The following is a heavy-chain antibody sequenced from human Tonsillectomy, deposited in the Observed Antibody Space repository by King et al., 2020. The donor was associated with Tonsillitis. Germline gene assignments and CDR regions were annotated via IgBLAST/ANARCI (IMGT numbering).Heavy chain of an antibody. CDR2: IYPGDSDT. CDR1: GYSFDIYW. D-gene: IGHD2-15*01. CDR3: ARRKCSGGTCVLNGYDS. J-gene: IGHJ5*01. Sequence: QLVQSGGEVKKPGESLKISCKGFGYSFDIYWIAWVRQTPEKGLEWLGIIYPGDSDTRYSPSFQGQVTISADKTVNTAYLQWSSLTASDTAKYYCARRKCSGGTCVLNGYDSWGQGTQVTVSS. V-gene: IGHV5-51*01.